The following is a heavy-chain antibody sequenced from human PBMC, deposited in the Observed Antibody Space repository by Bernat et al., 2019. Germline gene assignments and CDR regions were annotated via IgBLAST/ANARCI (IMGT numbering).Heavy chain of an antibody. CDR3: TRTRSGANGGDY. CDR2: TYYRSQWHY. D-gene: IGHD3-22*01. V-gene: IGHV6-1*01. J-gene: IGHJ4*02. Sequence: QIQLHQSGPGLLRPSQILSLTCAISGDTVSSNNAAWDWIRQSPSRGLAWLGRTYYRSQWHYDYAASVKSRITVNPDTSKNQFSLQLRSVTPDDTAIYYCTRTRSGANGGDYWGQGTLVTVSS. CDR1: GDTVSSNNAA.